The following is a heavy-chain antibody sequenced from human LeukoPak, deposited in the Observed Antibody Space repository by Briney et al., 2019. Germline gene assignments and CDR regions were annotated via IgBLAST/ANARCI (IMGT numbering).Heavy chain of an antibody. D-gene: IGHD3-22*01. CDR1: GFTFSNAW. V-gene: IGHV3-15*01. J-gene: IGHJ4*02. CDR2: IKSKTDGGTT. Sequence: GGSLRLSCAASGFTFSNAWMSWVRQAPGKGLEWVGHIKSKTDGGTTDYAAPVKGRFTISRDDSKNTLYLQMNSLKTEDTAVYYCTTDLGRYDTSGNNYWGQGTLVTVSS. CDR3: TTDLGRYDTSGNNY.